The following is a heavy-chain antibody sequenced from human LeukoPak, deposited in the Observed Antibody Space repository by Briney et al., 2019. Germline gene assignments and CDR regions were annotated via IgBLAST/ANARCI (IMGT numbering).Heavy chain of an antibody. V-gene: IGHV3-53*01. CDR2: LYSGGGT. D-gene: IGHD6-19*01. CDR3: ARDLYSSGWYGIH. J-gene: IGHJ4*02. Sequence: GGSLRLSCAASGFALSSSYVGWVRQAPGKGLHWVSLLYSGGGTYYADSVKGRFTISRDTSKNTLYLQMNSLRVDDTAVYYCARDLYSSGWYGIHWGQGTLVTVSS. CDR1: GFALSSSY.